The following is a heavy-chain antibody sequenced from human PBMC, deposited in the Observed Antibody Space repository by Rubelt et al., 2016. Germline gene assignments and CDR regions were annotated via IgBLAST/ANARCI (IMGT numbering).Heavy chain of an antibody. J-gene: IGHJ3*01. Sequence: QVQLVESGGGVVQPGRSLRLSCAASGFTFSSYGMHWVRQAPGKGLEWVAVISYDGSNKYYADSVKGRFTISRDNSKNTLYLQMNSLRAEDTAVYYCALDIVVVPAAPWGQGTMVTVSS. D-gene: IGHD2-2*01. CDR2: ISYDGSNK. V-gene: IGHV3-30*03. CDR3: ALDIVVVPAAP. CDR1: GFTFSSYG.